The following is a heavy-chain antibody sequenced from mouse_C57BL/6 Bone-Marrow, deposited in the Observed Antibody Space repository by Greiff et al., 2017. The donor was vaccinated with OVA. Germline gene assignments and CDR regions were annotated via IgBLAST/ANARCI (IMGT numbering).Heavy chain of an antibody. J-gene: IGHJ2*01. CDR3: ARSRYYGSSDY. CDR1: GYTFTSYW. Sequence: QVQLQQPGAELVKPGASVKLSCKASGYTFTSYWMHWVKQRPGQGLEWIGMIHPNSGSTNYNEKFKSKATLTVDKSSSTDYMQLSSLTSEDYAVNYCARSRYYGSSDYWGKGTTLTVSS. D-gene: IGHD1-1*01. V-gene: IGHV1-64*01. CDR2: IHPNSGST.